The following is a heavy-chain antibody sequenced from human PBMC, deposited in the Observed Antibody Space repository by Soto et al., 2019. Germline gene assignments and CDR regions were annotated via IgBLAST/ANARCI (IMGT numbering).Heavy chain of an antibody. V-gene: IGHV1-69*02. CDR2: IIPILGIA. J-gene: IGHJ1*01. D-gene: IGHD2-15*01. CDR3: ARDCSGGSCWLQH. CDR1: GGTFSSYT. Sequence: GASVKVSCKASGGTFSSYTISWVRQAPGQGLEWMGRIIPILGIANYAQKFQGRVTITADKSTSTAYMELSSLRSEDTAVYYCARDCSGGSCWLQHWGQGTLVTVSS.